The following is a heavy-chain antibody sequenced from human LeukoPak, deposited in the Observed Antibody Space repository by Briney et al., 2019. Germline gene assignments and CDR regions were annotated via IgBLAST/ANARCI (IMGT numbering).Heavy chain of an antibody. CDR2: ISAYNGNT. Sequence: GASVKVSCKASGYTFTSYGISWVRQAPGQGLEWMGRISAYNGNTNYAQKLQGRVTMTTDTSTSTAYMELRSLRSDDTAVYYCARGSTDIVGATNWFDPWGQGTLVTVSS. J-gene: IGHJ5*02. V-gene: IGHV1-18*01. CDR3: ARGSTDIVGATNWFDP. CDR1: GYTFTSYG. D-gene: IGHD1-26*01.